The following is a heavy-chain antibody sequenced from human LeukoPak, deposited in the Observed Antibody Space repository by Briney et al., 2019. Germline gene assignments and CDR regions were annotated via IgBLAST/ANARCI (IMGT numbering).Heavy chain of an antibody. Sequence: GASVKVSCKASGYTFTGFYMHWVRQAPGQGLEWMGWINPNSGNTGYAQKFQGRVTMTRNTSISTAYMELSSLGSEDTAVYYCARGIVLPRFLRNGIWFDPWGQGTLVTVSS. CDR2: INPNSGNT. CDR3: ARGIVLPRFLRNGIWFDP. V-gene: IGHV1-8*02. CDR1: GYTFTGFY. D-gene: IGHD1-14*01. J-gene: IGHJ5*02.